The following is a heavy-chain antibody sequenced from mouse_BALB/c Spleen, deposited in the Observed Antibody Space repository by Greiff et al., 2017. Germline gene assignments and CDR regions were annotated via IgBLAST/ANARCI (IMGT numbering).Heavy chain of an antibody. Sequence: QVQLQQSGAELVRPGSSVKISCKASGYAFSSYWMNWVKQRPGQGLEWIGQIYPGDGDTNYNGKFKGKATLTADKSSSTAYMQLSSLTSEDSAVYYCARGGREDLAYWGQGTTLTVSS. CDR2: IYPGDGDT. CDR3: ARGGREDLAY. J-gene: IGHJ2*01. D-gene: IGHD1-1*01. CDR1: GYAFSSYW. V-gene: IGHV1-80*01.